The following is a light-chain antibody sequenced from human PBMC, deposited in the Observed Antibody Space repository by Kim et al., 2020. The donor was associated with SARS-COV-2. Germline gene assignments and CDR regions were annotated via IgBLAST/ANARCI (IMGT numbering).Light chain of an antibody. CDR1: GPYNGRNY. Sequence: RINISCSSGGPYNGRNYVRWYQQLPETAPKLLIYASTRRSSGVPDRFSGSKTGTSASLAISGLRSEDEGDYYCAAWDDSLSGLHWVFGGGTQLTVL. V-gene: IGLV1-47*01. J-gene: IGLJ3*02. CDR3: AAWDDSLSGLHWV. CDR2: AST.